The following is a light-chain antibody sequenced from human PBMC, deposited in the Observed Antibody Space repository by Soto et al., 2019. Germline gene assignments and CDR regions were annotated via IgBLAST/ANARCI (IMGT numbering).Light chain of an antibody. CDR3: AVWDNSLNGVA. J-gene: IGLJ2*01. V-gene: IGLV1-47*01. CDR2: RND. CDR1: NSNMGRNY. Sequence: QSVLTQPPSASGTPGQSVTISCSGSNSNMGRNYVYWYQQVPGTAPKLLMYRNDVRPSGVPDRFTGSKSGTSASLAISGLRSEDEADYYCAVWDNSLNGVAVGGGTKLTVL.